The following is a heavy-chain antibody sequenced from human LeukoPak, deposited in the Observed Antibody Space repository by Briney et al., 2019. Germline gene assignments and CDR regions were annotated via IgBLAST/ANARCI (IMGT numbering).Heavy chain of an antibody. Sequence: PGGSLRLSCAASGFTFSSYAMSWVRQAPGKGLEWVAFIRYDGSNKYYADSVKGRFTISRDNSKNTLYLQMNSLRAEDTAVYYCARRAIVVVTAVDAFDIWGQGTMVTVSS. CDR3: ARRAIVVVTAVDAFDI. D-gene: IGHD2-21*02. V-gene: IGHV3-30*02. CDR1: GFTFSSYA. J-gene: IGHJ3*02. CDR2: IRYDGSNK.